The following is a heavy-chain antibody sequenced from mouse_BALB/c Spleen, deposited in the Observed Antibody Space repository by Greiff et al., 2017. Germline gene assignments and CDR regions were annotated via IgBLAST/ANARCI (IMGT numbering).Heavy chain of an antibody. J-gene: IGHJ2*01. V-gene: IGHV5-6-5*01. Sequence: DVMLVESGGGLVKPGGSLKLSCAASGFTFSSYAMSWVPQTPEKRLEWVASISSGGSTYYPDSVKGRFTISRDNARNILYLQMSSLRSEDTAMYYCARFPYYFDYWGQGTTLTVSS. CDR3: ARFPYYFDY. CDR2: ISSGGST. CDR1: GFTFSSYA.